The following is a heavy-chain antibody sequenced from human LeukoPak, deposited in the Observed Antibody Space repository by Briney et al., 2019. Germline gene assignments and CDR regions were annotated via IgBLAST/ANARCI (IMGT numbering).Heavy chain of an antibody. CDR3: TRDSGTYNWFDP. D-gene: IGHD1-26*01. CDR1: GFTFVDYA. V-gene: IGHV3-73*01. Sequence: GGSLRLSCTASGFTFVDYAMTWVRQSSGKGLEWVGQIDKKDKGYATATAYAASVKGRFTISRDDSINTAYLQMKSLKTEDTALYYCTRDSGTYNWFDPWGQGTLVTVSS. J-gene: IGHJ5*02. CDR2: IDKKDKGYATAT.